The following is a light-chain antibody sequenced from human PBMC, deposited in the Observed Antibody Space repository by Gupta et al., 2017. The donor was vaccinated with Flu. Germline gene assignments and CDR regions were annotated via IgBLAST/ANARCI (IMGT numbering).Light chain of an antibody. Sequence: QSVLTQPPSVSAAPGHRVAISCSGSSSNIGGHYVSRYQQVPGTAPKLLIYEDDKRPSGIPDRFSASKSGTTATLDITGLQTGDEADYLCGTWDRSLSAGGFGGGTKLTVL. CDR3: GTWDRSLSAGG. CDR1: SSNIGGHY. V-gene: IGLV1-51*02. CDR2: EDD. J-gene: IGLJ3*02.